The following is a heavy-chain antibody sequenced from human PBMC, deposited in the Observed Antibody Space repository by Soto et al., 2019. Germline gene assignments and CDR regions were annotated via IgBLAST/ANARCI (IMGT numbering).Heavy chain of an antibody. J-gene: IGHJ4*02. Sequence: GGSLRLSCAASGFTFSSYAMSWVRQAPGKGLEWVSAISGSGGSTYYADSVKGRFTISRDNSKNTLYLQMNSLRAEDTAVYYFAKGSKLGTGYIDYWGQATLVTVSS. V-gene: IGHV3-23*01. D-gene: IGHD3-9*01. CDR1: GFTFSSYA. CDR3: AKGSKLGTGYIDY. CDR2: ISGSGGST.